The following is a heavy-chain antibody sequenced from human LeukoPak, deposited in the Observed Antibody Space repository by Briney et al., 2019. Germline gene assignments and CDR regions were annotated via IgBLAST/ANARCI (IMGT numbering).Heavy chain of an antibody. CDR1: GFTFSSYA. CDR2: ISSNGGST. Sequence: PGGSLRLSCAASGFTFSSYAMHWVRQAPGKGLEYVSAISSNGGSTYYANSVKGRFTISRDNSKNTLYLQMGSLRAEDMAVYYCAREIGRNCSSTSCYFGWFDPWGQGTLVTVSS. CDR3: AREIGRNCSSTSCYFGWFDP. D-gene: IGHD2-2*01. V-gene: IGHV3-64*01. J-gene: IGHJ5*02.